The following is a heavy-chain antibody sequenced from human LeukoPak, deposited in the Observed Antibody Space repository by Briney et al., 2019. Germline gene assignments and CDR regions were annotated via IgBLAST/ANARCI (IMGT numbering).Heavy chain of an antibody. D-gene: IGHD3-9*01. Sequence: GGSLRHSCAASGFTFSSYGMHWVRQAPGKGLEWVAVISYDGSNKYYADSVKGRFTISRDNSKNTLYLQMNSLRAEDTAVYYCARSIGLTGGGVDVWGQGTTVTVSS. J-gene: IGHJ6*02. CDR3: ARSIGLTGGGVDV. CDR1: GFTFSSYG. CDR2: ISYDGSNK. V-gene: IGHV3-30*03.